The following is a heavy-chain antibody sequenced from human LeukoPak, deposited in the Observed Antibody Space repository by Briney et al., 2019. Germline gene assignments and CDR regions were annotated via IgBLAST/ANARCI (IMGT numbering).Heavy chain of an antibody. CDR3: ATDHGTMVRGASGFDY. D-gene: IGHD3-10*01. CDR2: IYYSGST. Sequence: SETLSLTCAVSGYSISSSYYWSWIRQPPGKGLQWIGYIYYSGSTNYNPSLKSRVTISVDTSKNQFSLKLSSVTAADTAVYYCATDHGTMVRGASGFDYWGQGTLVTVSS. CDR1: GYSISSSYY. V-gene: IGHV4-61*01. J-gene: IGHJ4*02.